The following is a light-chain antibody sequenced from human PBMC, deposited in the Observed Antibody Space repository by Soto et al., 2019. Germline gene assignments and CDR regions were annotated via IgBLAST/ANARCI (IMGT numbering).Light chain of an antibody. Sequence: SGDRVTITCRASQDISSFLAWYQQKPGKAPQLLIYAASTLQSGVPSRFSGSGSGTDFTLTISRLQSEDFATYYCQQYYTYPRAFGQGTKVDIK. CDR3: QQYYTYPRA. V-gene: IGKV1-8*01. CDR1: QDISSF. CDR2: AAS. J-gene: IGKJ1*01.